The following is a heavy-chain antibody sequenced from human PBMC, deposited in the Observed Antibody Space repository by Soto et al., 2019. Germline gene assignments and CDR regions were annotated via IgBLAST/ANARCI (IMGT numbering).Heavy chain of an antibody. CDR2: IYYNGAT. CDR1: GGSVSSGSYY. V-gene: IGHV4-61*01. CDR3: ARNDAACDI. Sequence: QVQLQESGPGLVKPSETLSLTCTVSGGSVSSGSYYWTWIRQSPGEGLEWVGYIYYNGATSYNPSLKSRVTISRDPSKNQFSLKLTSVTAADTAVYYCARNDAACDIWGQGTMVSVSS. J-gene: IGHJ3*02.